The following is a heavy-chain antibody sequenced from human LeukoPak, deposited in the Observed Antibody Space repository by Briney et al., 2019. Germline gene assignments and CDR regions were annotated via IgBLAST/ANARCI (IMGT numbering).Heavy chain of an antibody. CDR3: ATNYYYYMDV. Sequence: ASETLSLTCTVSGGSISSYYWSWIRQPAGKGLEWIGRIYTSGSTNYNPSLKSRVTMSVDTSKNQCSLKLSSVTAADTAVYYCATNYYYYMDVWGKGTTVTVSS. V-gene: IGHV4-4*07. CDR1: GGSISSYY. J-gene: IGHJ6*03. CDR2: IYTSGST.